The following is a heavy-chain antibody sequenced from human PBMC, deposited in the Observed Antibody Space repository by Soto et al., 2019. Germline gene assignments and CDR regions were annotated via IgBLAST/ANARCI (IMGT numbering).Heavy chain of an antibody. Sequence: QVELVQSGAEVKKPGASVKISCKASGYTFTTYFMHWVRQAPGQGLEWMGIINPTGGSTTYAEKFQGRVTMTRDTSTTTVYMELTSLRSDDKAVYYCARELGRGHNGMDVWGQGTTVTVTS. CDR3: ARELGRGHNGMDV. CDR2: INPTGGST. V-gene: IGHV1-46*01. J-gene: IGHJ6*02. CDR1: GYTFTTYF.